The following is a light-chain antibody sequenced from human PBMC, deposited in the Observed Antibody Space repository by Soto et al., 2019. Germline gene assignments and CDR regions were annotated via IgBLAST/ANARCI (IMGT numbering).Light chain of an antibody. J-gene: IGLJ2*01. Sequence: QPVLTQPPSASGTPGQRVTISCSGSNSNIGNNDVNWYQHLPGTAPKLLIYGNNQRPSGVPDRFSGSKSGTSAFLAISGLQSEDEADYYCAPWDDSLNGVVFGGGTKLTVL. CDR2: GNN. CDR1: NSNIGNND. CDR3: APWDDSLNGVV. V-gene: IGLV1-44*01.